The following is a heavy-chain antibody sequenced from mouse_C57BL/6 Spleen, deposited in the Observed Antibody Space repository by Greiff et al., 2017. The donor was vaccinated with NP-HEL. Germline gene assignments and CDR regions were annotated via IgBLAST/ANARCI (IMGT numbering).Heavy chain of an antibody. Sequence: EVMLVESGGDLVKPGGSLKLSCAASGFTFSSYGMSWVRQTPDKRLEWVATISSGGSYTYYPDSVKGRFTISRDNAKNTLYLQMSSLKSEDTAMYYCARQNREGFDYWGQGTTLTVSS. CDR2: ISSGGSYT. CDR3: ARQNREGFDY. V-gene: IGHV5-6*01. CDR1: GFTFSSYG. J-gene: IGHJ2*01.